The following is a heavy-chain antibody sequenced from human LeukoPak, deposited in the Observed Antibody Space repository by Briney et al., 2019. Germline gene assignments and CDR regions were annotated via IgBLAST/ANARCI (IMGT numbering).Heavy chain of an antibody. CDR3: ARSILFMTTVTVYYYGMDV. J-gene: IGHJ6*02. CDR2: INHSGST. Sequence: SETLSLTCAVYGGSFSGYYWSWIRQPPGKGLEWIGEINHSGSTNYNPSLKSRVTISVDTSKNQFSLKLSSVTAADTAVYYCARSILFMTTVTVYYYGMDVWGQGTTVTVSS. V-gene: IGHV4-34*01. D-gene: IGHD4-4*01. CDR1: GGSFSGYY.